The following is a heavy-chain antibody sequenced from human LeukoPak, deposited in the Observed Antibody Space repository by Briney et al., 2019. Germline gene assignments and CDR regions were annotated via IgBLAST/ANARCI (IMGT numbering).Heavy chain of an antibody. D-gene: IGHD3-9*01. CDR1: GFTFSLYW. Sequence: HPGGSLRLSCAASGFTFSLYWMNWVRRAPGKGLEWVANIKQDGSEKNYVDSVKGRFTISGDNAKNSLYLQMNNLRVEDTAMYYCAGGTGFIIKDWGQGTLVTVSS. V-gene: IGHV3-7*03. CDR2: IKQDGSEK. CDR3: AGGTGFIIKD. J-gene: IGHJ4*02.